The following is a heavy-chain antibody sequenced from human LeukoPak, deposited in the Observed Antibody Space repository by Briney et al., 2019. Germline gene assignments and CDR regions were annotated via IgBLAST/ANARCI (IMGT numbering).Heavy chain of an antibody. CDR3: ARDRGYTSGWPNFDY. V-gene: IGHV3-30*04. J-gene: IGHJ4*02. CDR1: EFYFSSHA. CDR2: ISYDGSNK. Sequence: GGSLRLSCAASEFYFSSHAMTWVRQAPGKGLEWVAVISYDGSNKYYADSVKGRFTISRDNSKNTLYLQMNSLRAEDTAVYYCARDRGYTSGWPNFDYWGQGTLVTVSS. D-gene: IGHD6-19*01.